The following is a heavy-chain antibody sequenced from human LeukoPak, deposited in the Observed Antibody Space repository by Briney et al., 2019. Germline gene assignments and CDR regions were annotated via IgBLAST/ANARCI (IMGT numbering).Heavy chain of an antibody. D-gene: IGHD3-3*01. Sequence: SETLSLTCTVSGGSISSHYWSWIRQPPGKGLEWIGYIYYSGSTNYNPSLKSRVTISVDTSKNQFSLKLSSVTAADTAVYYCARDRSYYDFWSGYPPRYYYYYMDVWGEGTTVTVSS. CDR3: ARDRSYYDFWSGYPPRYYYYYMDV. V-gene: IGHV4-59*11. J-gene: IGHJ6*03. CDR2: IYYSGST. CDR1: GGSISSHY.